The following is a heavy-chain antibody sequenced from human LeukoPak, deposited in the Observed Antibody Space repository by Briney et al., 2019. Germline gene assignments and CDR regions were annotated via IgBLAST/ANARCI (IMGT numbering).Heavy chain of an antibody. CDR3: ARDRQLWPNDY. J-gene: IGHJ4*02. CDR1: GYTFTGYY. CDR2: INPNSGGT. D-gene: IGHD5-18*01. V-gene: IGHV1-2*02. Sequence: VASVKVSCKASGYTFTGYYMHWVRQAPGQGLEWMGWINPNSGGTNYAQKFQGRVTMTRDTSIGTAYMELSRLRSDDTAVYYCARDRQLWPNDYWGQGTLVTVSS.